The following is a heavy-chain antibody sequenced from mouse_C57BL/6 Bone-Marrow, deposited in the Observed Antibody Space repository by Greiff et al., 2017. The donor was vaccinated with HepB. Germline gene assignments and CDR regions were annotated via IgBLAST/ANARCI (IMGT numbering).Heavy chain of an antibody. Sequence: QVQLQQPGAELVRPGTSVKLSCKASGYTFTSYWLHWVKQRPGQGLEWIGVIDPSDSYTNYNQKFKGKATLTVDTSSSTAYMQLSSLTSEDSAVYYWARTGTHYFDYWGQGTTLTVSS. D-gene: IGHD4-1*01. CDR3: ARTGTHYFDY. V-gene: IGHV1-59*01. CDR2: IDPSDSYT. J-gene: IGHJ2*01. CDR1: GYTFTSYW.